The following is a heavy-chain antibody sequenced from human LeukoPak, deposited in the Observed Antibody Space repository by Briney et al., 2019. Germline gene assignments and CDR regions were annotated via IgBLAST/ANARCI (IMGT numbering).Heavy chain of an antibody. Sequence: ASVKVSCKASGYTFTSYDINWVRQATGQGLEWMGWMNPNSGNTGYAQKLQGRVTMTTDTSTSTAYMELRSLRSDDTAVYYCARGAVVTGFDYWGQGTLVTVSS. CDR1: GYTFTSYD. V-gene: IGHV1-8*01. D-gene: IGHD4-23*01. CDR2: MNPNSGNT. J-gene: IGHJ4*02. CDR3: ARGAVVTGFDY.